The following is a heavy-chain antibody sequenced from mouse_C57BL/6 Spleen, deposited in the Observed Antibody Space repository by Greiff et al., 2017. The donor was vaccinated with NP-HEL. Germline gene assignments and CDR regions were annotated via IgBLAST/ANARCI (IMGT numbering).Heavy chain of an antibody. CDR3: ARWAGDDAMDD. Sequence: QVQLQQSGPALVKPGASVKISCKASGYAFSSSWMNWVKQRPGKGLEWIGQIYPGDGDTNYNGKFKGKATLTADKSSSTAYLQLSSLTSEDSAVYFSARWAGDDAMDDWGKGTSVTVSS. D-gene: IGHD3-3*01. J-gene: IGHJ4*01. CDR2: IYPGDGDT. V-gene: IGHV1-80*01. CDR1: GYAFSSSW.